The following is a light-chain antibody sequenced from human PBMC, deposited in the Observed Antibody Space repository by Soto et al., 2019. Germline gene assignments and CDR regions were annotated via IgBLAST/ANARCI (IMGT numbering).Light chain of an antibody. CDR1: QSILYNPNNKNS. Sequence: DFVMTQSPDSLAVSLGERATINCKSSQSILYNPNNKNSLIWYQQKPGQPPKMLIYWASTRASGVPDRFDGSGSGTDFTLTISSLQAEDVAVYYGQQYYNTPWTFGQGTKVEIK. J-gene: IGKJ1*01. CDR2: WAS. V-gene: IGKV4-1*01. CDR3: QQYYNTPWT.